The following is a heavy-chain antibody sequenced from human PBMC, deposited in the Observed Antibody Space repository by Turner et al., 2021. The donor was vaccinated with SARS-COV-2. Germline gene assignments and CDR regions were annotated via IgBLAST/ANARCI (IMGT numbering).Heavy chain of an antibody. J-gene: IGHJ4*02. V-gene: IGHV1-69*01. D-gene: IGHD2-15*01. CDR1: GGTFSSYA. CDR2: IIPIFGTA. CDR3: ARGEVGYCSGGRCYSGSY. Sequence: QVQLVQSGAEVKKPGSSVKVSCKASGGTFSSYAISWVRQAPGQGLEWMGGIIPIFGTANYAQKFQGRVTSTADESTSTAYMELSRLRSEDTAVYYCARGEVGYCSGGRCYSGSYWGQGTLVTVSS.